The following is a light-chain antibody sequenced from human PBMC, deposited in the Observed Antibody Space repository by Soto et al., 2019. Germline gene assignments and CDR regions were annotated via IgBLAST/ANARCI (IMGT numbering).Light chain of an antibody. Sequence: QSVLTQPPSASGTPGQRVTISCSGSSSNIGSNTVNWYQQLPGTAPKLLIYSNNQRPSGVPDRFSGSKSGTSASLAISGLQSEDEADYYCAAWDDSLNAVVFGGGIKVTVL. CDR3: AAWDDSLNAVV. CDR2: SNN. J-gene: IGLJ2*01. V-gene: IGLV1-44*01. CDR1: SSNIGSNT.